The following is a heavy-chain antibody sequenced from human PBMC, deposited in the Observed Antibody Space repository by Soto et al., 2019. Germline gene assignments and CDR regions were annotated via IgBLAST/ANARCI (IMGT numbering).Heavy chain of an antibody. CDR3: ASSGYSGYFA. D-gene: IGHD5-12*01. CDR1: DGSMNSYY. Sequence: SETLSLTCSVSDGSMNSYYWSWIRQPAGKGLEWIGRISGSGSTNYNPSLKSRVTMSVDTSKGQFSLNLRSVTAADTAVCYCASSGYSGYFAWGQGTLVPSPQ. CDR2: ISGSGST. V-gene: IGHV4-4*07. J-gene: IGHJ5*02.